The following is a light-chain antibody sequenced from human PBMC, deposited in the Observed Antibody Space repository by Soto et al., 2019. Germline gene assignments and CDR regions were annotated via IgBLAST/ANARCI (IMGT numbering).Light chain of an antibody. CDR2: DVS. J-gene: IGLJ1*01. V-gene: IGLV2-14*01. CDR3: SSYPNSSTLV. CDR1: SSDVGGYNY. Sequence: QSALTQPASVSGSPGQSITISCTGTSSDVGGYNYVSWYQQHPGKAPKLMIYDVSIRPSGVSNRFSGSASGNTASLTISGLQSEDEADYYCSSYPNSSTLVFGTGTKRTVL.